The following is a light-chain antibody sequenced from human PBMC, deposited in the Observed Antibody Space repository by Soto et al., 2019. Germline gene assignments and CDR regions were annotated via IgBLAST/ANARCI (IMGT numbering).Light chain of an antibody. CDR1: TGSIASNY. V-gene: IGLV6-57*03. CDR3: QSYDVSNWV. CDR2: EHN. Sequence: NFMLTQPHSVSESPGKTVTISCTRSTGSIASNYVQWFQQRPGSAPTTVIYEHNRRPSGVPDRFSGSIDSSSNSASLTFSGLKTEDEADYQCQSYDVSNWVFGGGTKVTVL. J-gene: IGLJ3*02.